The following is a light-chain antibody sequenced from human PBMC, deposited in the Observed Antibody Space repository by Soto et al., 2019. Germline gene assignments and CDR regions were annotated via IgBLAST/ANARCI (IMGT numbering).Light chain of an antibody. CDR2: APS. V-gene: IGKV1D-12*01. J-gene: IGKJ5*01. CDR3: QQANSFRPS. CDR1: QGISSW. Sequence: DIQMTQSPSSVSASVGDRVTITCRASQGISSWLGWYQQKPGKAPKLLLYAPSSLQSGVPSRFSGSGSGTDFTLPISSQQPEDFATCSCQQANSFRPSFGQGTLLQ.